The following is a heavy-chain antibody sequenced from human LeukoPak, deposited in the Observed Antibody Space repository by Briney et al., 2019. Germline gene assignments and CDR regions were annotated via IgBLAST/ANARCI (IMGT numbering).Heavy chain of an antibody. D-gene: IGHD2-8*01. CDR3: MRDLSGVNPFDY. Sequence: PGGSLRLSCAVSGFTVSSNYMSWVRQPPGKGLEWVSVIYSGGSTYYADSVKGRFTISRHDSRDTLYLQMNSPRVEDTAVYYCMRDLSGVNPFDYWGQGTLVTVSS. V-gene: IGHV3-53*04. CDR2: IYSGGST. J-gene: IGHJ4*02. CDR1: GFTVSSNY.